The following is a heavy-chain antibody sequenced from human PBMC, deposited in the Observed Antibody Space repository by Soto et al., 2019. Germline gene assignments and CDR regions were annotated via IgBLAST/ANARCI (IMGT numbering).Heavy chain of an antibody. CDR3: ASPTRYYYERGGQSAWFDP. CDR2: ISAYIGKA. D-gene: IGHD3-22*01. Sequence: ASVKVSCKASGYTFTSYCISWVRQAPGQGLEWMGWISAYIGKANYAQKLQGRVTITADESTSTAYMELSSLRSEDTAVYYCASPTRYYYERGGQSAWFDPWGQG. CDR1: GYTFTSYC. J-gene: IGHJ5*02. V-gene: IGHV1-18*01.